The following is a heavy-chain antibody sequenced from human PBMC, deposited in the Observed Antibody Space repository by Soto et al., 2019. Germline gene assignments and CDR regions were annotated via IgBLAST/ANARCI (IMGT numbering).Heavy chain of an antibody. CDR2: IHHSGST. D-gene: IGHD1-26*01. V-gene: IGHV4-4*02. CDR3: ARSFGSYALDQ. CDR1: SDSINNKEW. J-gene: IGHJ4*02. Sequence: QMHLQELGPGLVKPSETLSLTCAVSSDSINNKEWWSWVRQPPGKGLEWIGEIHHSGSTNNNPSLKGRVTMSVDKSKNQLSLKLSSVTAADTAVYYCARSFGSYALDQWGQGTLVTVSS.